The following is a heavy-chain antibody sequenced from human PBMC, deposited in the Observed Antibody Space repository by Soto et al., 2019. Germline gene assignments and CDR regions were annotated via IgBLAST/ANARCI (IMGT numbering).Heavy chain of an antibody. V-gene: IGHV4-30-4*01. Sequence: QVQLQESGPGLVKPSQTLSLTCTVSGGSISSGDYYWSWIRQPPGKGLEWIGYIYYSGSTYYNPSLKSRVTISVDTSKNQFSLKLSSVTAADTAVYYCARSIDSVWGTYRYTGAGHAFDIWGQGTMVTVSS. CDR2: IYYSGST. D-gene: IGHD3-16*02. J-gene: IGHJ3*02. CDR1: GGSISSGDYY. CDR3: ARSIDSVWGTYRYTGAGHAFDI.